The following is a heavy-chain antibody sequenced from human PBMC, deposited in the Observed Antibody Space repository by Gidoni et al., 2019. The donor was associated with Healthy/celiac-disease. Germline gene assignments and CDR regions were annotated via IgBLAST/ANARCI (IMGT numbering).Heavy chain of an antibody. CDR3: ARDQVYSSGWSYFDY. J-gene: IGHJ4*02. Sequence: QVQLVESGGGVVQPGRSLRLSCAASGFTFSSYAMHWVRQAPGKGLEWVAVISYDGSNKYYADSVKGRFTISRDNSKNTLYLQMNSLRAEDTAVYYCARDQVYSSGWSYFDYWGQGTLVTVSS. V-gene: IGHV3-30-3*01. D-gene: IGHD6-19*01. CDR2: ISYDGSNK. CDR1: GFTFSSYA.